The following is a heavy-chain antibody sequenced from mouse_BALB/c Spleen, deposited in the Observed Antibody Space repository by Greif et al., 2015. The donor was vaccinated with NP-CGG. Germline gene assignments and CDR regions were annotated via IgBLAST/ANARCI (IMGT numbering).Heavy chain of an antibody. CDR2: IFPGNLNT. V-gene: IGHV1S56*01. J-gene: IGHJ4*01. CDR1: GYTFTSYY. Sequence: VKLMESGPELVKPGASVRIPCKASGYTFTSYYIHWVKQRPGQGLEWIGWIFPGNLNTKYNENFKGKATLTADKSSSTVYMQLSSLTSEDSAVYFCTRDAMDYWGQGTSVTVSS. CDR3: TRDAMDY.